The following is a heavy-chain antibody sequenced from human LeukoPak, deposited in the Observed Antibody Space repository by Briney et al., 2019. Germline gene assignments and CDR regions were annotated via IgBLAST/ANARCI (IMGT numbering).Heavy chain of an antibody. V-gene: IGHV3-74*01. CDR3: AGGGVTTPTPYYYYCGMDV. J-gene: IGHJ6*02. CDR2: INSDGSTT. D-gene: IGHD3-16*01. Sequence: PGRSLRLSCAASGFTFSSYAMHWVRQAPGKGLVWVSRINSDGSTTVYADSVRGRFTISRDNAKNTLYLQMNSLRAEDTAVYYCAGGGVTTPTPYYYYCGMDVWGQGTTVTVSS. CDR1: GFTFSSYA.